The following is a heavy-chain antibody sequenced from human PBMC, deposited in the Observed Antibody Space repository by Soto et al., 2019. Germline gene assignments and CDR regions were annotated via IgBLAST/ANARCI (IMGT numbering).Heavy chain of an antibody. Sequence: ASVKVSCKASGHTFTSYAMHWVRQAPGQRLEWMGWINAGNGNTKYSQKFQGRVTITRDTSASTAYMELSSLRSEDTAVYYCARESLYDFWSGYYPNDYWGQGTLVTVSS. D-gene: IGHD3-3*01. CDR3: ARESLYDFWSGYYPNDY. J-gene: IGHJ4*02. CDR1: GHTFTSYA. V-gene: IGHV1-3*01. CDR2: INAGNGNT.